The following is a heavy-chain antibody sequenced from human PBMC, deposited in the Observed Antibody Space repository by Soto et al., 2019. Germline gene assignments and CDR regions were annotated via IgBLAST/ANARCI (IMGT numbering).Heavy chain of an antibody. J-gene: IGHJ6*03. V-gene: IGHV1-46*03. CDR2: INPRSGRT. Sequence: ASVKVSCKASGYAFANYYTHWVRQAPGQGLEWMGIINPRSGRTTYAQKFQGRVTMTRDTSTGTVYMELSSLTSDDTALYYCTRAPITIFGRDYYYYMDVWDKTTTVTVSS. CDR1: GYAFANYY. D-gene: IGHD3-3*01. CDR3: TRAPITIFGRDYYYYMDV.